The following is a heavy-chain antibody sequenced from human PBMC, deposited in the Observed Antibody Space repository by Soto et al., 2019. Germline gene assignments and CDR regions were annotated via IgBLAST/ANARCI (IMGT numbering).Heavy chain of an antibody. J-gene: IGHJ4*02. Sequence: EVQLVESGGGLVKPGGSLRLSCAVSGFTCSSYSINWVRQAPGKGLEWVASASSSSSYIYYADSVKGRFTISRDNAKNSLSPQMDRLRAEDTAVYYGARAVPGTTTLFDYWGRGTLVSVSA. D-gene: IGHD1-7*01. V-gene: IGHV3-21*01. CDR3: ARAVPGTTTLFDY. CDR2: ASSSSSYI. CDR1: GFTCSSYS.